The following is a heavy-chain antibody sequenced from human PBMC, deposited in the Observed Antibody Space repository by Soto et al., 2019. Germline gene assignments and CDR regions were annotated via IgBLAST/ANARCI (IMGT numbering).Heavy chain of an antibody. CDR2: IYVTGAV. V-gene: IGHV4-31*03. CDR1: GAALNSGNYY. Sequence: TLSLTCSVSGAALNSGNYYWSWIRQVPGKGLEWIGHIYVTGAVDYNPSLRDRITISQDTSERQFSLNLRLVTAADTAVYYCARLKIATNNYKWFDPWCQGTLLTVSS. CDR3: ARLKIATNNYKWFDP. D-gene: IGHD2-21*01. J-gene: IGHJ5*02.